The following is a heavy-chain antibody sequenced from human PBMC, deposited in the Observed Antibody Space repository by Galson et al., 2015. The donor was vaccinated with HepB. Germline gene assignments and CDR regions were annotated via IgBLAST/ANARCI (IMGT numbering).Heavy chain of an antibody. CDR1: GFTFSSYS. CDR3: ARDRASGGSPVLYFDY. CDR2: ISSSSSTI. V-gene: IGHV3-48*02. Sequence: SLRLSCAASGFTFSSYSMNWVRQAPGKGLEWVSYISSSSSTIYYADSVKGRFTISRDNAKNSLYLQMNSLRDEDTAVYYCARDRASGGSPVLYFDYWGQGTLVTVSS. D-gene: IGHD1-26*01. J-gene: IGHJ4*02.